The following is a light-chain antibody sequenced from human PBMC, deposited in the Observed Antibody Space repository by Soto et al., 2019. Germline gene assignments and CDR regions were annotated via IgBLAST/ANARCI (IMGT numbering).Light chain of an antibody. Sequence: DIQMTQSPSTLSASVGDSVTITCRASQSIRGRLAWYQQKPGKAPKLLIYDASSLEGWVPSRFSGSGSGTDFTLTISGLQPDDFATYYCQHYNNYPWAFGQGTNVEI. CDR3: QHYNNYPWA. V-gene: IGKV1-5*01. CDR2: DAS. CDR1: QSIRGR. J-gene: IGKJ1*01.